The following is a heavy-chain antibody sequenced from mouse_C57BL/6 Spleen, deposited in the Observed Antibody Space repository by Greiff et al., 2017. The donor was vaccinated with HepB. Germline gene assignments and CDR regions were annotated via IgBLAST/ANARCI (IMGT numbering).Heavy chain of an antibody. D-gene: IGHD2-10*02. Sequence: EVQLQQSGPELVKPGASVKMSCKASGYTFTDYNMHWVKQSHGKSLEWIGYINPNNGGTSYNQKFKGKATLTVNKSSSTAYMELRSLTAEESAVYYCARKGVWGGLAYWGQGTLVTVSA. CDR1: GYTFTDYN. J-gene: IGHJ3*01. V-gene: IGHV1-22*01. CDR3: ARKGVWGGLAY. CDR2: INPNNGGT.